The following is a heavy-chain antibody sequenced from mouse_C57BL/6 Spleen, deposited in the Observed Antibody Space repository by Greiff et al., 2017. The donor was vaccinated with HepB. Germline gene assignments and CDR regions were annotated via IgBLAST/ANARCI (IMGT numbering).Heavy chain of an antibody. CDR3: TTRFITTVEYYFDY. CDR1: GFNIKDDY. Sequence: VQLQQSGAELVRLGASVKLSCTASGFNIKDDYMHWVKQRPEQGLEWIGWIDPENGDTEYASKLQGKATITADTSTNTAYLQLSSLTSEDTAVYYCTTRFITTVEYYFDYWGQGTTLTVSS. V-gene: IGHV14-4*01. D-gene: IGHD1-1*01. CDR2: IDPENGDT. J-gene: IGHJ2*01.